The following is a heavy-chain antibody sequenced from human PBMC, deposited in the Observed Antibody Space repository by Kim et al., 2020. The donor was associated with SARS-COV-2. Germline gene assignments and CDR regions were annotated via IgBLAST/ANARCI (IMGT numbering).Heavy chain of an antibody. J-gene: IGHJ5*02. Sequence: GGSLRLSCAASGFTFDDYAMHWVRQAPGKGLEWVSGISWNSGSIGYADSVKGRFTISRDNAKNSLYLQMNSLRAEDTALYYGAKDSGDPWGQGTLVTVSS. CDR1: GFTFDDYA. D-gene: IGHD1-26*01. V-gene: IGHV3-9*01. CDR3: AKDSGDP. CDR2: ISWNSGSI.